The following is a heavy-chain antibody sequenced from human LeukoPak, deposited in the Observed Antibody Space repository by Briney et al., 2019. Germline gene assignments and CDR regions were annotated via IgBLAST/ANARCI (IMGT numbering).Heavy chain of an antibody. J-gene: IGHJ4*02. Sequence: SVKVSCKASGGTFSSYAISWVRQAPGLGLEWMGRIIPILGMANYAQKFQGRVTITADKSTSTAYMELSSLRSEDTAVYYCAMIAVAGTGVDYWGQGTLVTVSS. CDR1: GGTFSSYA. CDR3: AMIAVAGTGVDY. CDR2: IIPILGMA. V-gene: IGHV1-69*04. D-gene: IGHD6-13*01.